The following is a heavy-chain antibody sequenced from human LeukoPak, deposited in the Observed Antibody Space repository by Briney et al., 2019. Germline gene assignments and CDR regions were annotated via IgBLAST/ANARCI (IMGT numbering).Heavy chain of an antibody. V-gene: IGHV4-61*08. D-gene: IGHD4-11*01. CDR1: GGSISSGGYY. CDR2: IYYSGST. J-gene: IGHJ5*02. CDR3: ARVPYSNYAFEA. Sequence: SETLSLTCTVSGGSISSGGYYWSWIRQHPGKGLEWIGYIYYSGSTYYNPSLKSRVTISVDTSKNQFSLKLSSVTAADTAVYYCARVPYSNYAFEALGQGTLVTVSS.